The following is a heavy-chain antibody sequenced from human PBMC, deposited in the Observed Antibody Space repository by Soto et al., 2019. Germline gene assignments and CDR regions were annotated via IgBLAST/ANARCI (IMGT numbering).Heavy chain of an antibody. J-gene: IGHJ4*02. CDR1: GLAFSNYA. CDR2: ISASGYSA. V-gene: IGHV3-23*01. Sequence: QTGGSLRLSCAASGLAFSNYAMTWVRQAPGKGLEWVSVISASGYSAYYGGAVKGRFTTSRDNSKSTLYLQMNGLRADDTAVYYCAKGEQLWDPFDYWGQGTLVTVSS. D-gene: IGHD5-18*01. CDR3: AKGEQLWDPFDY.